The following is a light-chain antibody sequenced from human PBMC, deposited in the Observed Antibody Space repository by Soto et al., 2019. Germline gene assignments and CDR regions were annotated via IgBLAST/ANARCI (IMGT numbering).Light chain of an antibody. V-gene: IGKV3-20*01. Sequence: EIVLTQSPGTLSLSPGERATLSCRASQSVSGSSLAWYQQKPGQAPRLLIYGASSRATGIPDRFSGGGSGTDFTLTISRLEPEDFAVYYCQQYGGSPTFGQGTKLEIK. J-gene: IGKJ2*01. CDR1: QSVSGSS. CDR2: GAS. CDR3: QQYGGSPT.